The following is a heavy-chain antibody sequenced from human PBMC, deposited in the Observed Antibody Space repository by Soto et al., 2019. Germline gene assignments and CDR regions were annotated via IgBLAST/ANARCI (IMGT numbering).Heavy chain of an antibody. Sequence: SETLSLTCTVSGGSVSSGSYYWSWIRQPPGKGLEWIGYIYYSGSTNYNPSLKSRVTISVDTSKNQFSLKLSSVTAADTAVYYCARVVRSPAAINCFDPWGQGTLVTVS. CDR2: IYYSGST. CDR3: ARVVRSPAAINCFDP. D-gene: IGHD2-2*01. V-gene: IGHV4-61*01. J-gene: IGHJ5*02. CDR1: GGSVSSGSYY.